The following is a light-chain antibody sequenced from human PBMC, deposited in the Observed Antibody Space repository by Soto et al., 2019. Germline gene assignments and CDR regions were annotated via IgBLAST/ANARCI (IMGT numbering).Light chain of an antibody. Sequence: DIQMTQTPSSLSASVGDRVTITCRASQSISSYLNWYQQKPGKAPKLLIYAASNLQSGVPSRFRGSRSGTEFTLTVSSLQPADFATYYCQHYNSYSEAFGQGTKVDIK. J-gene: IGKJ1*01. V-gene: IGKV1-39*01. CDR3: QHYNSYSEA. CDR2: AAS. CDR1: QSISSY.